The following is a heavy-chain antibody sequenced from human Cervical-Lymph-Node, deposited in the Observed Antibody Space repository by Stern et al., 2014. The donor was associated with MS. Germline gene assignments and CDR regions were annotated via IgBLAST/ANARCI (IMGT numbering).Heavy chain of an antibody. V-gene: IGHV1-69*01. CDR3: ARDQIPYYYYGMDV. J-gene: IGHJ6*02. Sequence: QVQLGQSGAEVNKPGSSVKVSCQTSGGTFSSHAINWVRQAPGQGLEWMGGVIPIFGTVDYAQKFQGRLTITADESTNTAYMELSSLRSEDTAVYYCARDQIPYYYYGMDVWGQGTTVTVSS. D-gene: IGHD2-2*02. CDR1: GGTFSSHA. CDR2: VIPIFGTV.